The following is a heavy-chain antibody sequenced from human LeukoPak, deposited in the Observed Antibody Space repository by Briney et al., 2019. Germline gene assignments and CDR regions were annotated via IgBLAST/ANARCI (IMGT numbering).Heavy chain of an antibody. Sequence: GSLRLSCVASGFTFSTFGMNWVRQAPGKGLEWVSYVSSSRTTIYYADSVKGRFTISRDDAKSSLYLQMNSLRAEDTALYYCARMSTGYYDDYWGQGTLVAVSS. CDR1: GFTFSTFG. CDR2: VSSSRTTI. J-gene: IGHJ4*02. D-gene: IGHD3-9*01. CDR3: ARMSTGYYDDY. V-gene: IGHV3-48*01.